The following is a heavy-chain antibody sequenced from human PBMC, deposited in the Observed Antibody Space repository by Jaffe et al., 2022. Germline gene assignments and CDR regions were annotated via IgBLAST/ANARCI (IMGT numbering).Heavy chain of an antibody. D-gene: IGHD4-17*01. CDR1: GFTFSDHY. Sequence: EVQLVESGGGLVQPGGSLRLSCAASGFTFSDHYMDWVRQAPGKGLEWVGRTRNKANSYTTEYAASVKGRFTISRDDSKNSLYLQMNSLKTEDTAVYYCARGTNGEDDAFDIWGQGTMVTVSS. CDR3: ARGTNGEDDAFDI. V-gene: IGHV3-72*01. J-gene: IGHJ3*02. CDR2: TRNKANSYTT.